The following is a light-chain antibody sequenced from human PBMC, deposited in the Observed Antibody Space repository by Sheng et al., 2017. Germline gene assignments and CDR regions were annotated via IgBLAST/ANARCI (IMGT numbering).Light chain of an antibody. CDR1: QGISNS. J-gene: IGKJ1*01. CDR3: QRYYNATWT. V-gene: IGKV1-27*01. Sequence: DIQMTQSPSSLSASVGDRVTITCRASQGISNSLAWYQQKPGKVPKLLIYAASTLQSGVPSRFSGSGSGTEFTLTISSLQPVDVATYYCQRYYNATWTFGQGTKVEVK. CDR2: AAS.